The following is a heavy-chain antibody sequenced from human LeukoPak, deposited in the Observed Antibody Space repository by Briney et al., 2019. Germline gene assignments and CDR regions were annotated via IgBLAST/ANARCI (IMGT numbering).Heavy chain of an antibody. CDR2: IYTSGST. V-gene: IGHV4-61*02. CDR3: ARGLFSSGWYLSVFRSYFDY. J-gene: IGHJ4*02. D-gene: IGHD6-19*01. CDR1: GGSISGGSYY. Sequence: SETLSLTCTVSGGSISGGSYYWSWIRQPAGKGLEWIGRIYTSGSTNYNPSLKSRVTIPVDTSKNQFSLKLSSVTAADTAVYYCARGLFSSGWYLSVFRSYFDYWGQGTLVTVSS.